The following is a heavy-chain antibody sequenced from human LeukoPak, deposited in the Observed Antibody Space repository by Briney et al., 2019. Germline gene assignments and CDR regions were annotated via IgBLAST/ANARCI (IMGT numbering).Heavy chain of an antibody. V-gene: IGHV3-9*01. CDR3: AKDASGSYSGFDY. J-gene: IGHJ4*02. CDR2: ISWNSGSI. Sequence: GRSLRLSCAASGFTFDDYAMHWVRQAPGKGLEWVSGISWNSGSIGYADSVTGRFTISRDNAKNSLYLQMNSLRAEDTALYYCAKDASGSYSGFDYWGQGTLVTVSS. D-gene: IGHD1-26*01. CDR1: GFTFDDYA.